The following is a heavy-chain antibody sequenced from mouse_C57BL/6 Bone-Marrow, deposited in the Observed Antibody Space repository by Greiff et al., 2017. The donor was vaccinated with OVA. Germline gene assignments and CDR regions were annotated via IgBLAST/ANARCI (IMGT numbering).Heavy chain of an antibody. CDR1: GFNIKDDY. V-gene: IGHV14-4*01. CDR3: TTYDYYGSSYGAY. D-gene: IGHD1-1*01. J-gene: IGHJ3*01. Sequence: EVQLQQSGAELVRPGASVKLSCTASGFNIKDDYMHWVKQRPEQGLEWIGWIDPENGDTEYASKFQGKATITADTSSNTAYLQLSSLTSEDTAVYYCTTYDYYGSSYGAYWGQGTLVTVSA. CDR2: IDPENGDT.